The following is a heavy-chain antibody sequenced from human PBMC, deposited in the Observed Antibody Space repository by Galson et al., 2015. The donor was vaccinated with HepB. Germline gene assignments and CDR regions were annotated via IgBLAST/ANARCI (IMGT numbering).Heavy chain of an antibody. J-gene: IGHJ4*02. CDR1: GYTFTGYY. Sequence: SCKASGYTFTGYYMHWVRQAPGQGLEWMGRINPNSGGTNYAQKFQDRVTMTRDTSISTAYMELSRLRSDDTAVYYCASTGSVYCSSTSCRSFDYWGQGTLVTVSS. CDR3: ASTGSVYCSSTSCRSFDY. CDR2: INPNSGGT. V-gene: IGHV1-2*06. D-gene: IGHD2-2*01.